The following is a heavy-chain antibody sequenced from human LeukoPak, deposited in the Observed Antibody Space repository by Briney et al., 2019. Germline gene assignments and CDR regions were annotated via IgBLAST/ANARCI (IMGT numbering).Heavy chain of an antibody. CDR1: GGSFSGYY. J-gene: IGHJ5*02. D-gene: IGHD1-1*01. V-gene: IGHV3-30*18. Sequence: LSLTCAVYGGSFSGYYWSWIRQPPGKGLEWVAVISYDGSNKYYADSVKGRFTISRDNSKNTLYLQMNSLRAEDTAVYYCAKETLGWNVDSPSWFDPWGQGTLVTVSS. CDR2: ISYDGSNK. CDR3: AKETLGWNVDSPSWFDP.